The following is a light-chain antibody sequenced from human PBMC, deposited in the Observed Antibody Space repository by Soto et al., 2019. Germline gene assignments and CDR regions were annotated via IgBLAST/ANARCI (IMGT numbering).Light chain of an antibody. CDR1: QDINRW. CDR3: QQFSLYWA. CDR2: NAD. Sequence: DIQMTQSPSTLSASVGDRVTITCRASQDINRWLAWYQQKPGKAPKILIYNADTLESGVPSRFSGSGYGTEFILTISSLQPDDFATYYCQQFSLYWAFGQGTKVENQT. J-gene: IGKJ1*01. V-gene: IGKV1-5*01.